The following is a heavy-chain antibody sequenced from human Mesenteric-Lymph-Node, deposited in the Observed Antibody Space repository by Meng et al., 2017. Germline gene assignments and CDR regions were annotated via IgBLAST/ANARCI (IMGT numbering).Heavy chain of an antibody. V-gene: IGHV3-11*04. J-gene: IGHJ5*02. Sequence: QGELVESGGGLVEPGGSLKLSCAASGYMFNDYFMSWIRQTPGKGLEWISCISSSGSSTFYADSVKGRFSISRDNAKSSLSLQMNSLRVEDTAVYYCARDHGFLNWFDPWGQGTLVTVSS. CDR2: ISSSGSST. D-gene: IGHD2/OR15-2a*01. CDR1: GYMFNDYF. CDR3: ARDHGFLNWFDP.